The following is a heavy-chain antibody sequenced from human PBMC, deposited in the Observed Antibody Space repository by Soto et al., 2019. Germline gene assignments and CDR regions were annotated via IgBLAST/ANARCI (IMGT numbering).Heavy chain of an antibody. V-gene: IGHV3-74*01. CDR1: GFTFSNDW. CDR3: ARERTSKGGMDV. J-gene: IGHJ6*02. Sequence: EVQLVESGGGLVQPGGSLRLSCAASGFTFSNDWMNWVRQGLGKGLEWVSRIISGGSRVSYADSVKGRFTIARDNAKNTLYLEMHSLTAEDTAVYYCARERTSKGGMDVWGQGTTVTVSS. CDR2: IISGGSRV.